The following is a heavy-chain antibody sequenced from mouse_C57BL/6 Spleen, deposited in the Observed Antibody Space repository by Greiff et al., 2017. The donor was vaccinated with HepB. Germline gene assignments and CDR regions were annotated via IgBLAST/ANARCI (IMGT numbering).Heavy chain of an antibody. V-gene: IGHV1-64*01. CDR2: IHPNSGST. CDR3: ARKRELTGTSWFAY. D-gene: IGHD4-1*01. J-gene: IGHJ3*01. CDR1: GYTFTSYW. Sequence: QVQLQQSGAELVKPGASVKLSCKASGYTFTSYWMHWVKQRPGQGLEWIGMIHPNSGSTNYNEKFKSKATLTVDKSSSTAYMQLSSLTSEDSAVYYCARKRELTGTSWFAYWGQGTLVTVSA.